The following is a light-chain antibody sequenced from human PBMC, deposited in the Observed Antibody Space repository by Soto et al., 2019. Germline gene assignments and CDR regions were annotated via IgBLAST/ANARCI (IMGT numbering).Light chain of an antibody. Sequence: PGERATLSCRASQSVSSSYLAWYQQKPGQATRLLIYGASSRATGIPDRFSGSVSGTDFTLTISRLEPEDFAVYYCQLYGSSHLTFGQGTTLEIK. CDR2: GAS. J-gene: IGKJ2*01. CDR1: QSVSSSY. CDR3: QLYGSSHLT. V-gene: IGKV3-20*01.